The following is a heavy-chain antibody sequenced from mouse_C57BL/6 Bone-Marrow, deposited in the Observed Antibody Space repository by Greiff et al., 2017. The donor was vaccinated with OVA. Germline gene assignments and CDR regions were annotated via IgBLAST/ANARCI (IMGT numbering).Heavy chain of an antibody. V-gene: IGHV7-1*01. Sequence: EVQGVESGGGLVQSGRSLRLSCATSGFTFSDFYMEWVRQAPGKGLEWIAASRNKANDYTTEYSASVKGRFIVSRDTSQSILYLQMNALRAEDTAIYYCARDADYSNYGNYAMDYWGQGTSVTVSS. J-gene: IGHJ4*01. D-gene: IGHD2-5*01. CDR3: ARDADYSNYGNYAMDY. CDR2: SRNKANDYTT. CDR1: GFTFSDFY.